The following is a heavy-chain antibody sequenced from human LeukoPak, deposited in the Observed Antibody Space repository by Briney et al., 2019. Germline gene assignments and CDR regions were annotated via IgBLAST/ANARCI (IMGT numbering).Heavy chain of an antibody. CDR2: IYGGGGT. J-gene: IGHJ4*02. CDR3: ARVGVGTVAGNYFDD. D-gene: IGHD6-19*01. Sequence: GGSLRLSCAASGFTFSSYAMSWVRQAPGKGLEWVSLIYGGGGTFYADSVKGRFTISRHNFENTLYLQMNNLRAEDTAVYYCARVGVGTVAGNYFDDWGQGTLVTVSS. CDR1: GFTFSSYA. V-gene: IGHV3-53*04.